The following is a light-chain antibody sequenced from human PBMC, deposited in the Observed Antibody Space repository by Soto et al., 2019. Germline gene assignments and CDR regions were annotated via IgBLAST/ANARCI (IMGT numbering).Light chain of an antibody. Sequence: DIQMTQSPSSPYASVGDRVTITCRAGQSISSYLNWYQQKPGKAPKLLIYAASSLQSGVPSRFSGSLSGTDFTLTISSLQPEDFATYYCLQSYSTPRTFGQGTKVDIK. V-gene: IGKV1-39*01. CDR2: AAS. CDR1: QSISSY. J-gene: IGKJ1*01. CDR3: LQSYSTPRT.